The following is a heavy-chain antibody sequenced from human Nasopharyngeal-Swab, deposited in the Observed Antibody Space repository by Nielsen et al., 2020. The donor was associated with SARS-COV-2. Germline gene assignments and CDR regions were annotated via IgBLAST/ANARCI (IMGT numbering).Heavy chain of an antibody. CDR3: AGWITMIRGATFDI. J-gene: IGHJ3*02. Sequence: SAQVSCKASAGTFSSYAVSWIRQPPAQGLEWMGGVIPIFGTANYAQKFQGRVTITADESTSTAFMELSSLRSEDTAVYYCAGWITMIRGATFDIWGQGTMVTVSS. CDR1: AGTFSSYA. D-gene: IGHD3-10*01. CDR2: VIPIFGTA. V-gene: IGHV1-69*13.